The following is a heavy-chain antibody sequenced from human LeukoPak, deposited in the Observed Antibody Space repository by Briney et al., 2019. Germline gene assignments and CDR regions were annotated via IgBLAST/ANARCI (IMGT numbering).Heavy chain of an antibody. Sequence: SETLSLTCAVYGGSFSGYYWSWIRQPPGKGLEWIGEINHSGSTNYNPSLKSRVTISVDTSKNQFSLKLSSVTAADTAVYYCARVGGMATTGTRQFDYWGQGTLVTVSS. D-gene: IGHD5-12*01. CDR1: GGSFSGYY. CDR3: ARVGGMATTGTRQFDY. V-gene: IGHV4-34*01. J-gene: IGHJ4*02. CDR2: INHSGST.